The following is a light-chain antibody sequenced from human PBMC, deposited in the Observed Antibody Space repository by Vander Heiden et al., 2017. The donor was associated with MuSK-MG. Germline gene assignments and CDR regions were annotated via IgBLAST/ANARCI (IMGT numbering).Light chain of an antibody. J-gene: IGLJ3*02. Sequence: QSVLPQSPSASGTPGPRVTIPCSGSSSNIGSNAVNWYRQLPGTAPKLLIYNDNQRPSGVPDRFSASKSGTSASLAISGLQSEDEAEYYCAPWDDSLKGWVFGGGTKLTVL. V-gene: IGLV1-44*01. CDR1: SSNIGSNA. CDR3: APWDDSLKGWV. CDR2: NDN.